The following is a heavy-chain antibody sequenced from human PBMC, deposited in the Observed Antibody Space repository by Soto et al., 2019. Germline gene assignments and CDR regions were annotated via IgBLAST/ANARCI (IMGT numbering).Heavy chain of an antibody. D-gene: IGHD6-6*01. CDR2: IYYSGST. Sequence: PSETLSLTCPVSGCSISSSSYYWGWIRQPPGKGLEWIGSIYYSGSTYYNPSLKSRVTISVDTSKNQFSLKLSSVTAADTAVYYCARHWSIAAYNWFDPWGQGTLVTVSS. CDR3: ARHWSIAAYNWFDP. CDR1: GCSISSSSYY. J-gene: IGHJ5*02. V-gene: IGHV4-39*01.